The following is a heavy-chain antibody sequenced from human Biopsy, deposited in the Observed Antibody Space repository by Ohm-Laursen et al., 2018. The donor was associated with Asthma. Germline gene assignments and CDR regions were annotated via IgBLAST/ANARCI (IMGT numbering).Heavy chain of an antibody. V-gene: IGHV1-2*06. Sequence: ASVKVSCKASGYTFTDYSIHWVRQAPGQGLEWMGRINPNSGDTKYAQRFQGRVTVTRDRSISTAYMELGRLRSDDTAVYYCARDRGYCSGGTCPSWFDPWGQGTLVIVSS. CDR2: INPNSGDT. CDR3: ARDRGYCSGGTCPSWFDP. J-gene: IGHJ5*02. CDR1: GYTFTDYS. D-gene: IGHD2-15*01.